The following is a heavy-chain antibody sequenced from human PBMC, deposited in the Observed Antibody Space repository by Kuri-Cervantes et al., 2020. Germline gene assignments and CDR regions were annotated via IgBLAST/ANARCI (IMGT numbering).Heavy chain of an antibody. CDR2: ISGSGGST. Sequence: LSLTCAASGFTFSNAWMSWVRQAPGKGLEWVSAISGSGGSTYYADSVKGRFTISRDNSKNTLYLQMNSLRAEDTAVYYCAKGGNFDYWGQGTLVTVSS. J-gene: IGHJ4*02. CDR1: GFTFSNAW. D-gene: IGHD2-15*01. CDR3: AKGGNFDY. V-gene: IGHV3-23*01.